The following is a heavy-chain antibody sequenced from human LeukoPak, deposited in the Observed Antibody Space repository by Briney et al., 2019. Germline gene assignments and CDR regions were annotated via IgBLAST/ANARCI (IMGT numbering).Heavy chain of an antibody. J-gene: IGHJ1*01. CDR1: GFTFSDYY. CDR2: ISSSGSTI. D-gene: IGHD6-13*01. V-gene: IGHV3-11*04. CDR3: AKDKTQQLVTNEYFQH. Sequence: GGSLRLSCAASGFTFSDYYMSWIRQAPGKGLEWVSYISSSGSTIYYADSVKGRFTISRDNAKNSLYLQMNSLRAEDTAVYYCAKDKTQQLVTNEYFQHWGQGTLVTVSS.